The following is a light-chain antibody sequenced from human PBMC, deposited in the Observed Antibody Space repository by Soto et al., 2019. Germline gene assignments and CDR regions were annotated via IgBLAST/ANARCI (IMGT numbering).Light chain of an antibody. CDR3: QQYNSFPIT. J-gene: IGKJ5*01. CDR2: DVY. V-gene: IGKV1-5*01. Sequence: DIQKTQSPSILSGSVGDRVTITCRASQSIRSWLAWYQQKPGKAPKLLIYDVYSLESGVPSRLSGSGSGTEFTLTISSLQPDDFAVYYCQQYNSFPITFGQGTRLEI. CDR1: QSIRSW.